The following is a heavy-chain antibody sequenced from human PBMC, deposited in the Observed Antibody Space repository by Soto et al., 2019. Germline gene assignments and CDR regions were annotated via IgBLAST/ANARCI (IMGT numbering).Heavy chain of an antibody. Sequence: QVQLVQSGAEVKKPGSSVKVSCKASGGTFSSYSINWVRQAPGQGLEWMGGIIPIFGTANYAQMFQGRVTLTADESTSTAHMELSSLRNEVTAVYCCARPFQSWPGGWYFDLWGRGTLVTVSS. D-gene: IGHD3-16*01. CDR3: ARPFQSWPGGWYFDL. CDR1: GGTFSSYS. V-gene: IGHV1-69*01. CDR2: IIPIFGTA. J-gene: IGHJ2*01.